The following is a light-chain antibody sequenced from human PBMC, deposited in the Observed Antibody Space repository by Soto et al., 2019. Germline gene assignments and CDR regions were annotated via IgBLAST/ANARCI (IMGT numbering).Light chain of an antibody. V-gene: IGKV3-15*01. Sequence: EIVMTQSPATLSVSPGERATLSCRASQSVSSNLAWYQQKPGQAPRLLIYGASTRATGIPARFSGSGSGTEFTLTISSPQSEDFAVYYCQQYNNWPPWITFGQGTRLEIK. CDR2: GAS. CDR1: QSVSSN. J-gene: IGKJ5*01. CDR3: QQYNNWPPWIT.